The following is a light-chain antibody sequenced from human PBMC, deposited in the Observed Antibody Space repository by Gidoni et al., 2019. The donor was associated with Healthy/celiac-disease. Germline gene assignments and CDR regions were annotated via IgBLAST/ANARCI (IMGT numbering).Light chain of an antibody. V-gene: IGKV1-5*03. CDR3: QQYNSYSRT. CDR1: QSISSW. Sequence: DIQMTQSPSTLSASVGDRVTITCRASQSISSWLAWYQQKPGKAPKLLIYKASSLESGVPSRCSGSGSGTECTLTISSLQPDDFATYYCQQYNSYSRTCGQGTKVEIK. CDR2: KAS. J-gene: IGKJ1*01.